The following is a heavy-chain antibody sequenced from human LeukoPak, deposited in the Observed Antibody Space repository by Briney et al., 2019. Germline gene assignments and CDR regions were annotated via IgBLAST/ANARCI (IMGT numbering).Heavy chain of an antibody. D-gene: IGHD1-1*01. J-gene: IGHJ3*02. Sequence: ASVKVSCKAFGYTFTGYYMHWVRQAPGRGLEWMGWINPNSGGTNYAQKFQGRVTMTRDTSISTAYMELSRLRSDDTAVYYCAREGTGTTAFDIWGQGTMVTVSS. V-gene: IGHV1-2*02. CDR3: AREGTGTTAFDI. CDR1: GYTFTGYY. CDR2: INPNSGGT.